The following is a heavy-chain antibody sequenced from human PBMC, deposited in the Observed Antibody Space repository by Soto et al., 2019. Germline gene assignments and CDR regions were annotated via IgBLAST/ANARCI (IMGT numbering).Heavy chain of an antibody. J-gene: IGHJ5*02. V-gene: IGHV4-59*08. Sequence: SETLSLTCTVSGASISSYYWSWIRQPPGKGLEWIGYIYYDGTTNHNPSLKSRVIILVDTSKNQFSLKLNSVTAADTAVYYCARHRSVYGPGKDWFDPWGQGTLVTVSS. CDR2: IYYDGTT. CDR1: GASISSYY. D-gene: IGHD3-10*01. CDR3: ARHRSVYGPGKDWFDP.